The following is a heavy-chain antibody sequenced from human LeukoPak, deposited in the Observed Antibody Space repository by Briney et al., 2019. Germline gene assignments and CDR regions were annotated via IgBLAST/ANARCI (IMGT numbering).Heavy chain of an antibody. CDR1: GFTFSSYE. CDR2: ISSSGSTI. V-gene: IGHV3-48*03. Sequence: PGGSLRLSCAASGFTFSSYEMNWVRQAPGKGLEWVSYISSSGSTIYYADSVKGRFTISRDNAKNSLYLQMNSLRAEDTAVYYCARGPSYYDILTAFPVGPLGMPICGQGTMVTVSS. D-gene: IGHD3-9*01. CDR3: ARGPSYYDILTAFPVGPLGMPI. J-gene: IGHJ3*02.